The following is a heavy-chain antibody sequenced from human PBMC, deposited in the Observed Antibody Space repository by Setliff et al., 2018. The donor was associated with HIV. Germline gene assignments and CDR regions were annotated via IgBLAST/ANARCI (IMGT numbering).Heavy chain of an antibody. V-gene: IGHV3-53*01. CDR3: AKGGGFYDY. J-gene: IGHJ4*02. CDR2: MYDGGST. Sequence: GSLRLSCTVSGFTVSSNYMTWVRQAPGKGLEWVALMYDGGSTYYADSVKGRFTITRDISKNTLDLQMNSLRVDDTAVYYCAKGGGFYDYWGQGTLVTVSS. D-gene: IGHD3-22*01. CDR1: GFTVSSNY.